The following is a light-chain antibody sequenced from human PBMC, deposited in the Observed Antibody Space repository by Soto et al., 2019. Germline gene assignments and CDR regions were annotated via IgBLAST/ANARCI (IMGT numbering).Light chain of an antibody. CDR1: QTISNW. CDR2: DAS. Sequence: DIQMTQSPSTLSASVGDRVTISCRASQTISNWLAWYQQKPGKAPKLLIYDASSLESGVPSRFSGSGSGTEFTLTISSLQPEDFATYYCQKYNSYSQYTFGQGTKVDIK. CDR3: QKYNSYSQYT. J-gene: IGKJ2*01. V-gene: IGKV1-5*01.